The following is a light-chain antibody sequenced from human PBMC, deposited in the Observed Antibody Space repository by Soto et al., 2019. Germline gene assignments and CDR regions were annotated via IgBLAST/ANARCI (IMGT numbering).Light chain of an antibody. J-gene: IGKJ1*01. CDR2: WAS. CDR1: QSVLYSSNNKNY. CDR3: QQYYSNPRT. V-gene: IGKV4-1*01. Sequence: DIVMTQSPDSLAVSLGERATINCKSSQSVLYSSNNKNYLAWYQQKLGQPPKLLIYWASSRESGVPDRFSGSGSGKDFTLTISSLQAEDVPVYYCQQYYSNPRTLGQGTKVDIK.